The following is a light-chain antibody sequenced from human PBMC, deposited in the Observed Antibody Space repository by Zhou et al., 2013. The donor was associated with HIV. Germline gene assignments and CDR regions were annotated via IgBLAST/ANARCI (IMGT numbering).Light chain of an antibody. CDR2: AAS. J-gene: IGKJ4*01. CDR3: LQHNANPFT. V-gene: IGKV1-5*01. CDR1: QNINAW. Sequence: DIQMTQSPSTVSASVGDRVTITCRATQNINAWLAWYQQKPGKAPKRLIYAASSLQSGVPSRFSGSGFGTEFTLTISSLQPEDFATYYCLQHNANPFTFGGGTKVEIK.